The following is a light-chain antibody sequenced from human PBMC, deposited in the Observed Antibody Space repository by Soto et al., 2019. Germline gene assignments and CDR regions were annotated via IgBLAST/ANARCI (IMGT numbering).Light chain of an antibody. CDR1: QSVSSS. CDR2: DAS. J-gene: IGKJ2*01. CDR3: QQRSNWPRT. Sequence: EIVLTQSPATLSLSPGERATLSCRASQSVSSSLGWYQQIPGQAPRLLIYDASNRATGIPARFSGSVSGTDFTLTISSLEPEDVAVYYCQQRSNWPRTFGQGTKLEIK. V-gene: IGKV3-11*01.